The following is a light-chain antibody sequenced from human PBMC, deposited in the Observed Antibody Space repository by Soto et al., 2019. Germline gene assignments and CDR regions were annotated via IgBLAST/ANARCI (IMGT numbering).Light chain of an antibody. CDR2: EVS. CDR1: RRDGGSYNL. Sequence: QSVLTQPASVSGSPGRSITISCSGKRRDGGSYNLVSWYQQHPGKAPKLMIYEVSKRPSGVSNRFSGSKSGNTASLTISGLQAEDEADYYCCSYAGSKVFGTGTKVTVL. V-gene: IGLV2-23*02. J-gene: IGLJ1*01. CDR3: CSYAGSKV.